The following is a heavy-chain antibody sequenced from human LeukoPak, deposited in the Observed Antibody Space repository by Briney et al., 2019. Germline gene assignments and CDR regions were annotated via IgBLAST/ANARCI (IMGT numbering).Heavy chain of an antibody. CDR2: INVYNGNR. CDR3: ARNYDRRPFDY. V-gene: IGHV1-18*04. CDR1: GYTFTGYY. Sequence: GASVKVSCKASGYTFTGYYMHWVRQAPGQGLEWMGWINVYNGNRNYAQNLQDRVTMTTDTSTSTAYMELRSLRSDDTALYYCARNYDRRPFDYWGQGILVTVSS. J-gene: IGHJ4*02. D-gene: IGHD3-22*01.